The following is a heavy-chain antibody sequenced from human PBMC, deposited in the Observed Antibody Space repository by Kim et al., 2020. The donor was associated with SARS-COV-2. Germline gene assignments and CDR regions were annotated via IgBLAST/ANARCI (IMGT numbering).Heavy chain of an antibody. CDR1: GGSISSSSYY. J-gene: IGHJ6*02. CDR2: IYYSGST. Sequence: SETLSLTCTVSGGSISSSSYYWGWIRQPPGKGLEWIGSIYYSGSTYYNPSLKSRVTISVDTSKNQFSLKLSSVTAADTAVYYCALYYYGSGSYYHYGMDVWGQGTTVTVSS. CDR3: ALYYYGSGSYYHYGMDV. V-gene: IGHV4-39*01. D-gene: IGHD3-10*01.